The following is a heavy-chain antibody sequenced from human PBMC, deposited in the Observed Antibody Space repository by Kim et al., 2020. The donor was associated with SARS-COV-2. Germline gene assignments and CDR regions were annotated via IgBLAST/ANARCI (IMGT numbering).Heavy chain of an antibody. V-gene: IGHV4-39*01. CDR2: T. D-gene: IGHD2-21*01. Sequence: THYNPSLQSLVTISADTAKNEFSLKMSSVTAADTAVYFCARRSHGGARFDYWGQGALVTVSS. J-gene: IGHJ4*02. CDR3: ARRSHGGARFDY.